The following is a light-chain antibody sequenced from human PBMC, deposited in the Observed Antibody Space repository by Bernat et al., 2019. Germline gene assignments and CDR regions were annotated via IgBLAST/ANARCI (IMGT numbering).Light chain of an antibody. Sequence: QSALTQPPSASGSLGQSVTISCTGTSSDVGAHNHVSWYQQHPGKAPKVLIYEVNKRPSGVPDRFSGSKSGNTASLTVSGLQAEDEADYHCTSHGGSNNFWVFGGGTKLTVL. CDR1: SSDVGAHNH. CDR3: TSHGGSNNFWV. V-gene: IGLV2-8*01. J-gene: IGLJ3*02. CDR2: EVN.